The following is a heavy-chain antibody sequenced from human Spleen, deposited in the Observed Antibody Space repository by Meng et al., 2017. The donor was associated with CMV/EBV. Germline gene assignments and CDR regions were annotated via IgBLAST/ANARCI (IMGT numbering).Heavy chain of an antibody. D-gene: IGHD7-27*01. CDR3: ARHWGPRYFDL. Sequence: GGSLRLSCAASGFTFSRYGMHRVRQAPGKGLQWVAFIRYDGSNKYYADSVKGRFTISRDNAKNSLYLQMNSLRVEDTAVYHCARHWGPRYFDLWGRGTLVTVSS. J-gene: IGHJ2*01. CDR1: GFTFSRYG. CDR2: IRYDGSNK. V-gene: IGHV3-30*02.